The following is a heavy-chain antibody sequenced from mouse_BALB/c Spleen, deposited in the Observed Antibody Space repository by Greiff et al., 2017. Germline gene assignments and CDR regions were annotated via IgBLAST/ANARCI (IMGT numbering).Heavy chain of an antibody. CDR3: ADYDRGAWFAY. CDR1: GFTFNDTY. D-gene: IGHD1-1*01. J-gene: IGHJ3*01. Sequence: VQLQQSGAELVKPGASVKLSCTASGFTFNDTYMHWVKQRPEQGLEWIGRIDPANGNTKYDPKFQGKATITADTSSNTAYLQLSSLTSEDTAVYYSADYDRGAWFAYWGQGTLVTVSA. CDR2: IDPANGNT. V-gene: IGHV14-3*02.